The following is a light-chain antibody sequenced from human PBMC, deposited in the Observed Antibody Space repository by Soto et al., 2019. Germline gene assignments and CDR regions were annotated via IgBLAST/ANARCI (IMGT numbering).Light chain of an antibody. V-gene: IGKV1-6*02. CDR2: ALS. CDR3: RQQYNYPWT. CDR1: QTIGTS. Sequence: IEVTQSPSSLAASLGDRVTITCRASQTIGTSVNWYQQKPGKAPKLLIHALSSLQSGVPSRFSGSGSGTEVTIPTISLQQEDYSTDYCRQQYNYPWTFGQGTKVDI. J-gene: IGKJ1*01.